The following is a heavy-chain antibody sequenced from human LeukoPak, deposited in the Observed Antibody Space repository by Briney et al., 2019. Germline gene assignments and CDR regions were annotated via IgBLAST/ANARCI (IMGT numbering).Heavy chain of an antibody. D-gene: IGHD3/OR15-3a*01. J-gene: IGHJ4*02. Sequence: KASETLSLTCTVSGVSISSSNSYWGWIRQPPGKRLEWIGSIYYGGNTYYNASLKSQVSISIDTSKNQFSLRLTSVTAADTAVYYCARQTGSGLFILPGGQGTLVTVSS. CDR2: IYYGGNT. CDR3: ARQTGSGLFILP. V-gene: IGHV4-39*01. CDR1: GVSISSSNSY.